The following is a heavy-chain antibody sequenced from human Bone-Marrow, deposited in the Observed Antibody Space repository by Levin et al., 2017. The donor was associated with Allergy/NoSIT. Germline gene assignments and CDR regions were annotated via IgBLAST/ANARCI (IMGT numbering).Heavy chain of an antibody. J-gene: IGHJ5*02. CDR2: IYYSGST. CDR1: GGSISSSSYY. CDR3: ARHDIVVVPAAGSFDP. D-gene: IGHD2-2*01. Sequence: SETLSLTCTVSGGSISSSSYYWGWIRQPPGKGLEWIGSIYYSGSTYYNPSLKSRVTISVDTSKNQFSLKLSSVTAADTAVYYCARHDIVVVPAAGSFDPWGQGTLVTVSS. V-gene: IGHV4-39*01.